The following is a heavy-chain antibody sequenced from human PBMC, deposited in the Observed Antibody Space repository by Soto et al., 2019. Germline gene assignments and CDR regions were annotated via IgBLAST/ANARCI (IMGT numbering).Heavy chain of an antibody. J-gene: IGHJ6*02. CDR3: ARGSWDLRVGMDV. CDR2: IYYSGSA. V-gene: IGHV4-59*01. D-gene: IGHD1-26*01. Sequence: NPSETLSLTCTVSGGSISSYYWSWIRQPPGKGLEWIGYIYYSGSANYNPSLKSRVTISVDTSKNQFSLRLSSVTTADTAVYYCARGSWDLRVGMDVWGQGTTVTVSS. CDR1: GGSISSYY.